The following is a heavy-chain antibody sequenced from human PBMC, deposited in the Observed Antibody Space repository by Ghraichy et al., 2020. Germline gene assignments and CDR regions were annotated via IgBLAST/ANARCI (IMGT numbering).Heavy chain of an antibody. D-gene: IGHD5-12*01. V-gene: IGHV3-48*02. CDR2: IRGSSNTL. Sequence: GGSLRLSCAASGFTFSIHSMNWVRQTPGKGLEWRSYIRGSSNTLYYADSVKGRFTISRDQAKNSLYLQMNSLRDEATALYYCARDGRGYSGFDLEYWGQGTMVTVSS. CDR1: GFTFSIHS. J-gene: IGHJ4*02. CDR3: ARDGRGYSGFDLEY.